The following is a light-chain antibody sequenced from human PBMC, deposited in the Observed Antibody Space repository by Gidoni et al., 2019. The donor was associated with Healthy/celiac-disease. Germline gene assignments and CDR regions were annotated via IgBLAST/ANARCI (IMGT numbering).Light chain of an antibody. J-gene: IGLJ2*01. CDR2: QDS. CDR3: QAWDSSTVV. Sequence: SYELLQPPSVSVPPGQTASITCSGDKLGDKYACWYQQKPGQSPVLVIYQDSKRPSGIPGRFAGSNSGNTATLTISGTQAMDEADYYCQAWDSSTVVFGGGTKLTVL. V-gene: IGLV3-1*01. CDR1: KLGDKY.